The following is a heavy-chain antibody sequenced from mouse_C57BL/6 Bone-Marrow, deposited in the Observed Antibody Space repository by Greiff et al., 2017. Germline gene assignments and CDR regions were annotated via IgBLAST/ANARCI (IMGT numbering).Heavy chain of an antibody. CDR1: GFTFSNYW. CDR3: TGLYGYDDYYAMDY. D-gene: IGHD2-2*01. CDR2: IRLKSDNYAT. J-gene: IGHJ4*01. V-gene: IGHV6-3*01. Sequence: EVKVEESGGGLVQPGGSMKLSCVASGFTFSNYWMNWVRQSPEKGLEWVAQIRLKSDNYATHYAASVKGRFTISRDDSKSSVSRQMNNLRAEDTGIYYCTGLYGYDDYYAMDYWGQGTSVTVSS.